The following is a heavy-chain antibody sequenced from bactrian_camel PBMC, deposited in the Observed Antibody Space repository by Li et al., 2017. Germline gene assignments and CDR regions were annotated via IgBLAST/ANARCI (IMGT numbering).Heavy chain of an antibody. D-gene: IGHD3*01. CDR1: GRTYEKYC. Sequence: QVQLVESGGESVQAGGSLRLACTITGRTYEKYCMGWFREAPGKEREGLATIDSTGTTIYAQSVEGRFIISKDATKNILYLQMNNLQPEDTGLYRCASSWDVTAGQALGAMVHPDFGYWGEGTQVTVS. V-gene: IGHV3S57*01. J-gene: IGHJ6*01. CDR2: IDSTGTT. CDR3: ASSWDVTAGQALGAMVHPDFGY.